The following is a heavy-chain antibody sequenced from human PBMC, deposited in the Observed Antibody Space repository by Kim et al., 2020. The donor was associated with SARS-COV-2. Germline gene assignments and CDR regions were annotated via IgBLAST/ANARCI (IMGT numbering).Heavy chain of an antibody. CDR2: VSSDGTTA. CDR3: ATIWASAFTVGNWYLDL. V-gene: IGHV3-74*01. J-gene: IGHJ2*01. Sequence: GGSLRLSCITSGFLFSNYWMHWVRRAPGKGLEWVSRVSSDGTTAFYVDSVKGRFTISRDNAKNILYLYMRNLRVEDTATYYCATIWASAFTVGNWYLDLWGRGTLVSVFS. D-gene: IGHD2-2*01. CDR1: GFLFSNYW.